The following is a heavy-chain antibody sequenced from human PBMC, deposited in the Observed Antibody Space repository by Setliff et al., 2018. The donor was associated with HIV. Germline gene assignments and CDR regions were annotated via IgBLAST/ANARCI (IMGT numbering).Heavy chain of an antibody. J-gene: IGHJ4*02. CDR2: TSSFSGAT. V-gene: IGHV1-18*01. CDR1: GYRFMSYG. CDR3: AREVDGLELDH. Sequence: ASVKVSCKGSGYRFMSYGFTWVRQAPGQGLEWVGWTSSFSGATKYSQNLQGRVTMTTDTSTNTAYMELRSLKSDDTAVYYCAREVDGLELDHWGQGTLVTSP.